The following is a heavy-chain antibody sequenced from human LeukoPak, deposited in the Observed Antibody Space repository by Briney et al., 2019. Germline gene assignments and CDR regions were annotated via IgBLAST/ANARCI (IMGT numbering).Heavy chain of an antibody. CDR3: ARDLSSVCYYLVY. D-gene: IGHD6-19*01. V-gene: IGHV1-69*13. J-gene: IGHJ4*02. CDR1: GGTLSSCA. Sequence: TVKLSCKVSGGTLSSCAICWVRHPPAQGLELMGGIIPNFCTANYAQKSQSRVTITAEQSTSTAYMELSSLRSEDTAVYYCARDLSSVCYYLVYWAQGTLVSVSS. CDR2: IIPNFCTA.